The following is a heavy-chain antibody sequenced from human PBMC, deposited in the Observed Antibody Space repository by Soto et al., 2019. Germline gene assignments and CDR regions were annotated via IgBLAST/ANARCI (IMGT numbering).Heavy chain of an antibody. CDR2: IYYNGFT. V-gene: IGHV4-39*01. Sequence: QLQLQESGPGLVKPSETLSLTCTVSGGSISSSRYYWGWIRQPPGKGLEWIGSIYYNGFTYYNPSLKGRVTISVDTSRNQCSLKLNSVTTADTAVYFCARKGDFWSGSGFLDPWGQGTLVTVSS. D-gene: IGHD3-3*01. CDR1: GGSISSSRYY. CDR3: ARKGDFWSGSGFLDP. J-gene: IGHJ5*02.